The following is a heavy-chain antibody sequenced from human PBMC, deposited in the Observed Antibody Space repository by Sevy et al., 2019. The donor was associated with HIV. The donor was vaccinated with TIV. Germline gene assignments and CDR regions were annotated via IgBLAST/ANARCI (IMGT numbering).Heavy chain of an antibody. CDR3: AKDRFDGSGYYPEGAFDI. J-gene: IGHJ3*02. CDR1: GFTFSNYA. V-gene: IGHV3-23*01. CDR2: ISGSGFNT. Sequence: GGSLRLSCAASGFTFSNYALNWVRQAPGKGLEWVSTISGSGFNTYYGDSVKGRFTISRDNSKNTLYLQMSSLSPEDTAVYYCAKDRFDGSGYYPEGAFDIWGQGTKVTVSS. D-gene: IGHD3-22*01.